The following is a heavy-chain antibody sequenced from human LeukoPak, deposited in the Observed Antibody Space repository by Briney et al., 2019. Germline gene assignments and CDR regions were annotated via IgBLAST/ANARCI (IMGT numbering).Heavy chain of an antibody. V-gene: IGHV1-2*02. Sequence: ASVKVSCKAPGNTFAGHNIHWMRQAPGQGLELMGWVNPDRGGTDYARQFQGRVTMTSDTSIRAAYMELSSLVSEDSAVYFCAISIQAAAIPAFDYWGQGTLVTVSS. CDR2: VNPDRGGT. CDR3: AISIQAAAIPAFDY. J-gene: IGHJ4*02. D-gene: IGHD6-25*01. CDR1: GNTFAGHN.